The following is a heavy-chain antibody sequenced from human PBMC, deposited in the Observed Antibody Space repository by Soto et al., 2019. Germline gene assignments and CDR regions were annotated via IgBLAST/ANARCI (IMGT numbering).Heavy chain of an antibody. CDR1: GGSISSGGYY. Sequence: QVQLQESGPGLVKPSQTLSLTCTVSGGSISSGGYYWSWIRQHPGKGLEWIGYIYYSGSTHYNPCLMTRATISVETSKNQFLLKLSSVTAADSAVEYCAGDRVRGYYYGMDVWGQGTTVTVSS. CDR3: AGDRVRGYYYGMDV. V-gene: IGHV4-31*03. J-gene: IGHJ6*02. CDR2: IYYSGST. D-gene: IGHD3-10*01.